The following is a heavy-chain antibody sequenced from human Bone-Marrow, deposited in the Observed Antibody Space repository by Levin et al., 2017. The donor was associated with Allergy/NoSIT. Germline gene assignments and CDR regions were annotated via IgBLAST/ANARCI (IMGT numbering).Heavy chain of an antibody. D-gene: IGHD3-22*01. V-gene: IGHV4-59*02. CDR1: GAPVRNSY. CDR3: ARLHFFDSSGYYHNAFDV. CDR2: IYYSGIT. Sequence: SQTLSLTCTVSGAPVRNSYWSWIRPSPGKGLEYIGYIYYSGITNYNPSLKSRVSISLDTSKNQFSLKVNSVTAADTAVYYCARLHFFDSSGYYHNAFDVWGQGTMVTVSS. J-gene: IGHJ3*01.